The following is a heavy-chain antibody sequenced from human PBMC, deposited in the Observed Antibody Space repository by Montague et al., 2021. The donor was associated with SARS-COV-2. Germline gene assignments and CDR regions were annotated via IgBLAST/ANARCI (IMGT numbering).Heavy chain of an antibody. V-gene: IGHV4-34*01. J-gene: IGHJ6*02. CDR1: GGSFSGYY. Sequence: SETLSLTCAVYGGSFSGYYWSWIRQPPGKGLEWIGEINHSGSTNYNPSLKSRVTISVVTSKNQFSLKLSSVTAADTAVYYCARGLPITRFYYYYGMDVRGQGTTATVSS. D-gene: IGHD3-10*02. CDR2: INHSGST. CDR3: ARGLPITRFYYYYGMDV.